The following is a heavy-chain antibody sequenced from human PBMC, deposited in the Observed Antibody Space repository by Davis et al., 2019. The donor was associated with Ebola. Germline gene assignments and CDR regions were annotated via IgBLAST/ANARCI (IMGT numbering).Heavy chain of an antibody. CDR3: ARDRTDHRYCSSTSCYKDV. CDR2: ISSSSSTI. J-gene: IGHJ6*03. D-gene: IGHD2-2*01. CDR1: GFTFSSYS. V-gene: IGHV3-48*04. Sequence: GESLKISCAASGFTFSSYSMNWVRQAPGKGLEWVSYISSSSSTIYYADSVKGRFTISRDNAKNSLYLQMNSLRAEDTAVYYCARDRTDHRYCSSTSCYKDVWGQGTTVTVSS.